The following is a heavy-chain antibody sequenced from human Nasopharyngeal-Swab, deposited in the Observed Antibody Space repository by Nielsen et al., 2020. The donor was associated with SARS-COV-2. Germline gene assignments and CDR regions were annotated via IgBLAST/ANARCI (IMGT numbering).Heavy chain of an antibody. J-gene: IGHJ6*02. D-gene: IGHD3-16*01. V-gene: IGHV4-34*01. CDR2: INHSGST. CDR3: ARRVARAPRHEGDYYYGMDV. Sequence: WIRQPPGKGLEWIGEINHSGSTNYNPSLKSRVTISVDTSKNQFPLKLSSVTAADTAVYYCARRVARAPRHEGDYYYGMDVWGQGTTVTVSS.